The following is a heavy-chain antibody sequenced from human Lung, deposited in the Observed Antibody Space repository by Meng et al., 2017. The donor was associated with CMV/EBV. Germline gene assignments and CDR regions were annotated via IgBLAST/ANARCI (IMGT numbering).Heavy chain of an antibody. D-gene: IGHD3-10*01. J-gene: IGHJ6*02. CDR2: IIPILGTA. Sequence: SXXVSXKASGDTSSGYTINWVRQAPGQGLEWVGRIIPILGTANYAQKLQGRVTFTADKSTSTAYMELSSLRSEDTAVYYCATDGGLGEVVLTINYHYYALDVXDQGXSVTVSS. V-gene: IGHV1-69*08. CDR3: ATDGGLGEVVLTINYHYYALDV. CDR1: GDTSSGYT.